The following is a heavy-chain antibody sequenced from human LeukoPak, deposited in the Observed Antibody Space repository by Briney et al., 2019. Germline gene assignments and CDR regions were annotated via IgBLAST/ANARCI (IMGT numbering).Heavy chain of an antibody. V-gene: IGHV1-69*04. J-gene: IGHJ6*02. CDR2: IIPIFGIA. CDR1: GSTFSSYA. Sequence: ASVKVSCKASGSTFSSYAISWVRQAPGQGLEWMGRIIPIFGIANYAQKFQGRVAITADKSTSTAYMELSSLRSEDTAVYYCARDHCSSTSCHLPFDVWGQGTTVTVSS. CDR3: ARDHCSSTSCHLPFDV. D-gene: IGHD2-2*01.